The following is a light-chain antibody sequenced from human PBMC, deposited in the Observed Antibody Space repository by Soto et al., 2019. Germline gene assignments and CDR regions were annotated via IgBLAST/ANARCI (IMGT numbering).Light chain of an antibody. CDR1: QSVSSSY. CDR3: QQYGSSLWT. V-gene: IGKV3-20*01. J-gene: IGKJ1*01. CDR2: GAS. Sequence: EIVLTQSPGTLSLSPGERATLSCRASQSVSSSYLAWYQQKPGQAPRLLIYGASSRATGIPDRFSGSGSGTDFTLTISRLEPEDFALYYCQQYGSSLWTFDQGTKVEIK.